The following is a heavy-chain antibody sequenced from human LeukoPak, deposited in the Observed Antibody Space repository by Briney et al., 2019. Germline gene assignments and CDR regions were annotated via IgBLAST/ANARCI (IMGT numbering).Heavy chain of an antibody. Sequence: GRSLTLSCAASGFMFSSYGMHWVRQAPGKGLEWVGVISHDGSKEYYADFVKGRFTIYRDNSKNSLYLQMDSLRAEDTAVYYCAKMRGSGTYYPGYYGMNVWGQGTTVTVSS. V-gene: IGHV3-30*18. CDR2: ISHDGSKE. J-gene: IGHJ6*02. CDR3: AKMRGSGTYYPGYYGMNV. CDR1: GFMFSSYG. D-gene: IGHD1-26*01.